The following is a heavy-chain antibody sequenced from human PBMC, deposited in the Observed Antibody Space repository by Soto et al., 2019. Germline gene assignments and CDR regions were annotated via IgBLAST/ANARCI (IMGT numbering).Heavy chain of an antibody. V-gene: IGHV4-31*03. CDR3: ARSALIWVGFDY. CDR1: GGSISSGGYY. Sequence: SETLSLTCTVFGGSISSGGYYWSWIRQHPGKGLEWIGYIYYSGSTYYNPSLKSRVTISVDTSKNQFSLKLSSVTAADTAVYYCARSALIWVGFDYWGQGTLVTVSS. CDR2: IYYSGST. D-gene: IGHD3-16*01. J-gene: IGHJ4*02.